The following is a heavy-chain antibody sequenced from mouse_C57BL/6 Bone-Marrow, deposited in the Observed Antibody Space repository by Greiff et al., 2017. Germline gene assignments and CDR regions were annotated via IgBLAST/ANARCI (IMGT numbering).Heavy chain of an antibody. CDR3: ARGGAMTGVDY. J-gene: IGHJ2*01. CDR2: IYPGDGDT. D-gene: IGHD2-3*01. V-gene: IGHV1-82*01. CDR1: GYAFSSSW. Sequence: VQLQQSGPELVKPGASVKISCKASGYAFSSSWMNWVKQRPGKGLEWIGRIYPGDGDTNYNGKFKGKATLTADTSSSTAYMQLSSLTSEDSAVYFCARGGAMTGVDYWGQGTTLTVSS.